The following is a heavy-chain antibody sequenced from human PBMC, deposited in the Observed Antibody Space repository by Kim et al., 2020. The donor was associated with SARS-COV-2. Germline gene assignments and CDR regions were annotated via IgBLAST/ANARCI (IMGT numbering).Heavy chain of an antibody. V-gene: IGHV3-23*01. J-gene: IGHJ4*02. CDR2: ISATGGVR. CDR3: AKATSGSYYPAFDC. Sequence: GGSLRLSCAASGFTFGRYAIIWVRQAPGKGLEWVSGISATGGVRDYADSVKGRSTISRDSSTNTVYLQMNSLSSEDTAVYYCAKATSGSYYPAFDCWGQGTLVTVSS. D-gene: IGHD3-10*01. CDR1: GFTFGRYA.